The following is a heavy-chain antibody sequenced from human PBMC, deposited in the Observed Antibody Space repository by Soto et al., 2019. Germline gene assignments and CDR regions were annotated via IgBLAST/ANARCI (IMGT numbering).Heavy chain of an antibody. CDR2: FDPEDGET. J-gene: IGHJ4*02. CDR1: GYSLTELS. Sequence: ASVKVSCKVSGYSLTELSMHWVRQAPGKGLEWMGGFDPEDGETVYAQKFQGRVTMTEDTSTDTAYMELSSLRSEDTAVYYCATEPRENYYHRSRGEFWGQGNLVTVSS. V-gene: IGHV1-24*01. CDR3: ATEPRENYYHRSRGEF. D-gene: IGHD3-22*01.